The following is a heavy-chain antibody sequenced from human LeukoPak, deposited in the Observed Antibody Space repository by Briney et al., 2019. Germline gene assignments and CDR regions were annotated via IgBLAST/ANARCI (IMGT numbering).Heavy chain of an antibody. CDR1: GYTFTGYY. Sequence: ASVKVSCKASGYTFTGYYMHWVRQAPGQGLEWMGWINPNSGGANYAQKFQGRVTMTRNTSISTAYMELSSLRSEDTAVYYCARGSSSSWYVDYWGQGTLVTVSS. J-gene: IGHJ4*02. D-gene: IGHD6-13*01. V-gene: IGHV1-2*02. CDR2: INPNSGGA. CDR3: ARGSSSSWYVDY.